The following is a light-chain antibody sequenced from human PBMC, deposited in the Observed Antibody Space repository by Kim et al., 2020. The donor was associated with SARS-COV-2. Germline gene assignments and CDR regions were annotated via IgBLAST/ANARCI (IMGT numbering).Light chain of an antibody. CDR2: DAS. CDR3: QQSYTIPLT. J-gene: IGKJ3*01. V-gene: IGKV1-39*01. Sequence: DIQMTQSPSSLSASVGDRVTITCRASQSISTYLNWYQQKPGKAPKLLMNDASNLQSGVPSRFSGSGSGTDFTLTISSLQPEDFATYYCQQSYTIPLTFGPGTKVDIK. CDR1: QSISTY.